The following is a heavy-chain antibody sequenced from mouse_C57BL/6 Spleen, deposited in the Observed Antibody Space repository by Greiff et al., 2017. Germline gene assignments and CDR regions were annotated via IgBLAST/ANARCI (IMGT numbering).Heavy chain of an antibody. V-gene: IGHV8-12*01. D-gene: IGHD1-2*01. CDR3: ARSGTTADAMGY. CDR1: GFSLSTSVMG. CDR2: ISWDDDK. Sequence: QVTLNESGPGILQSSQTLSLTCSFSGFSLSTSVMGVSWIRQPSGMGLVWLAHISWDDDKHYNPSLKSRLTISKDTSKNQVFLKITSEDTADTATYYCARSGTTADAMGYWGQGTSVTVSS. J-gene: IGHJ4*01.